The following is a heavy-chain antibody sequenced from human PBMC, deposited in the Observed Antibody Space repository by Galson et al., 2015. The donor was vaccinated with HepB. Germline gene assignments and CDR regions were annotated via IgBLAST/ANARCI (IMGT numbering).Heavy chain of an antibody. CDR1: GFIFGDYA. Sequence: SLRLSCAASGFIFGDYATSWFRQAPGKGLEWVGFIRSKAYGGTTKFAASVKGRFTISRDDSKSIAYLQMNSLKSEDTAAYYCARVLRPYYDDSSGYGDYWGQGTLVTVSS. CDR2: IRSKAYGGTT. D-gene: IGHD3-22*01. J-gene: IGHJ4*02. V-gene: IGHV3-49*03. CDR3: ARVLRPYYDDSSGYGDY.